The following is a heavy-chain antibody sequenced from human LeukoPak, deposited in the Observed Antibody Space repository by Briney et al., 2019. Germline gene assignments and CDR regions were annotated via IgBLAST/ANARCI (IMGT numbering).Heavy chain of an antibody. V-gene: IGHV1-69*01. D-gene: IGHD3-9*01. Sequence: SVKVSCKASGATFSSYAISWVRQAPGQGLEWMGGIIPFLGTANYAQKFQGRVTITADESTSTAYMELSSLRSEDTAVYYCAREGSVDWLGRRRLYFDYWGQGTLVTVSS. CDR1: GATFSSYA. CDR2: IIPFLGTA. J-gene: IGHJ4*02. CDR3: AREGSVDWLGRRRLYFDY.